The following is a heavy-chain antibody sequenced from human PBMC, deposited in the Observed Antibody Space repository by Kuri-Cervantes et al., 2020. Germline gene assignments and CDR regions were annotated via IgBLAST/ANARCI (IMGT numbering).Heavy chain of an antibody. V-gene: IGHV3-23*01. D-gene: IGHD6-19*01. J-gene: IGHJ3*02. Sequence: GGSLRLSCAASGFTFSSYAMSWVRQAPGKGLEWVSAISGSGGSTYYADSVKGRFTISRDNSKNTLYLQMNSLRAEDTAVYYCAYSSGWTEGAFDIWGQGTMVTVSS. CDR2: ISGSGGST. CDR3: AYSSGWTEGAFDI. CDR1: GFTFSSYA.